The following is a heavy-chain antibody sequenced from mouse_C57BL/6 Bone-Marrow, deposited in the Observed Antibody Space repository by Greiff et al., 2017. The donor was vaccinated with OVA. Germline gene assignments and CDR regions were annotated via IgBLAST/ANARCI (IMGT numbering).Heavy chain of an antibody. CDR3: ARGGGSSYSYYFDY. CDR2: IYPRSGNT. D-gene: IGHD1-1*01. V-gene: IGHV1-81*01. Sequence: VQLQQSGAELARPGASVKLSCKASGYTFTSYGISWVKQRTGQGLEWIGEIYPRSGNTYYNEKFKGKATLTADKSSSTAYMELRSLTSEDSAVYFCARGGGSSYSYYFDYWGQGTTLTVSS. CDR1: GYTFTSYG. J-gene: IGHJ2*01.